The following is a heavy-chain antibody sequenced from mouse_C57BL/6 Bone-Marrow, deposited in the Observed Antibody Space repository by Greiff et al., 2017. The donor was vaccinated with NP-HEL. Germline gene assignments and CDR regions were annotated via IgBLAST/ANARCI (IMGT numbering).Heavy chain of an antibody. D-gene: IGHD1-1*01. V-gene: IGHV14-2*01. Sequence: VQLQQSGAELVKPGASVKLSCTASGFNFKDYYMHWVKQRPEQGLEWIGRIDPEDGETKYAPKFQGKATITADTSSNKAYLQLSILTSEDTAVYCCAGYYYGSSRYAMDYWGQGTSVTVSS. J-gene: IGHJ4*01. CDR3: AGYYYGSSRYAMDY. CDR1: GFNFKDYY. CDR2: IDPEDGET.